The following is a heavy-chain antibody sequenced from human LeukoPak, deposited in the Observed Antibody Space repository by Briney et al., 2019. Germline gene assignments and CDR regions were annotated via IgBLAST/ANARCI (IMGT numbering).Heavy chain of an antibody. CDR1: GGSISSGSYY. D-gene: IGHD6-13*01. CDR3: ARGGQLVQGGYYFDY. V-gene: IGHV4-61*02. J-gene: IGHJ4*02. Sequence: PSETLSLTCTVSGGSISSGSYYWSWIRQPAGKGLEWIGRIYTSGSTNYNPSLKSRVTISVETSKNQFSLKLSSVTAADTAVYYCARGGQLVQGGYYFDYWGQGTLVTVSS. CDR2: IYTSGST.